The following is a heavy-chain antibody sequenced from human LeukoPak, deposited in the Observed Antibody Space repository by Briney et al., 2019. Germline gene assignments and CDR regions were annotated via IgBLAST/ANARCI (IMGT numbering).Heavy chain of an antibody. CDR1: GYTFTSYA. J-gene: IGHJ4*02. V-gene: IGHV1-18*01. D-gene: IGHD3-3*01. CDR3: ATGYDFWSGSGVWYFDY. Sequence: ASVKVSCKASGYTFTSYAMNWVRQAPGQGLEWMGWISAYNGNTNYAQKLQGRVTMTTDTSTSTAYMELRSLRSDDTAVYYCATGYDFWSGSGVWYFDYWGQGTLVTVSS. CDR2: ISAYNGNT.